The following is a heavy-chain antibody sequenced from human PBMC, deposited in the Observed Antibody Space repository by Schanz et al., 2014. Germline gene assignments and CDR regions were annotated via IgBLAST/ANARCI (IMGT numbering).Heavy chain of an antibody. V-gene: IGHV4-61*02. Sequence: QVQLQESGPGLVKPSQTLSLTCIVSGGSISSGTYYWSWLRQPAGKGLEWIGRIYTSGSTNYNPSLKSRVTISLDTSKTQFSLKLSSVTAADTAVYYCAREPLSGYNWFDPWGQGSLVTVSS. CDR1: GGSISSGTYY. CDR3: AREPLSGYNWFDP. CDR2: IYTSGST. D-gene: IGHD6-25*01. J-gene: IGHJ5*02.